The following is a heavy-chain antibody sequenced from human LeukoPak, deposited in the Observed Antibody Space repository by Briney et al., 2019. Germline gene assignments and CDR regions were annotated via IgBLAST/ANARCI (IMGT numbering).Heavy chain of an antibody. CDR2: IIPISPTA. CDR1: GGTFSGYA. CDR3: ARGGCTSSTCYYYYYYMDV. J-gene: IGHJ6*03. D-gene: IGHD2-2*01. V-gene: IGHV1-69*05. Sequence: SVKVSCKAYGGTFSGYAISWVRQAPGQGLEWMGGIIPISPTANYAQKFQGRVTITTDEFTTTAYMELSSLRSEDTAVYYCARGGCTSSTCYYYYYYMDVWAKGPRSPSP.